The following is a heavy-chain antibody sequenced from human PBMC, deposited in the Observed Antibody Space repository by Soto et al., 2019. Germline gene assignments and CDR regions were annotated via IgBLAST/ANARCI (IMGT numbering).Heavy chain of an antibody. Sequence: EVQLVESGGGLVQPGGSLRLSCVASGFTLSSYEINWVRQAPGKGLEWLSYIDTSGSTIYYADSVKGRFTISRDNAKNSLYLQMNSLRAEDTAVYFCARDDYGGDSVYWYSDLWDRGTLVTVSS. V-gene: IGHV3-48*03. CDR3: ARDDYGGDSVYWYSDL. CDR2: IDTSGSTI. D-gene: IGHD4-17*01. J-gene: IGHJ2*01. CDR1: GFTLSSYE.